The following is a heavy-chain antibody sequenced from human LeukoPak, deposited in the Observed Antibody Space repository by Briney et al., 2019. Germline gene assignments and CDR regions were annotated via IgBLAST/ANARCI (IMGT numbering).Heavy chain of an antibody. V-gene: IGHV3-53*01. CDR1: GFTVSSNY. CDR2: LYSGGTT. J-gene: IGHJ4*02. D-gene: IGHD4/OR15-4a*01. Sequence: GGSLRLSCAASGFTVSSNYMSWVRQAPGKGLEGVSALYSGGTTYYADSVKGRFTISTDNSKKTLYLQMNSLRGEDTAVYYCARQSSRLTIFDYWGQGTLVTVSS. CDR3: ARQSSRLTIFDY.